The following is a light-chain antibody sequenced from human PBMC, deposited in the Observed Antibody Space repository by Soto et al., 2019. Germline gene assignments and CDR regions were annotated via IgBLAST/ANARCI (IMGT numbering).Light chain of an antibody. CDR2: GAS. CDR1: QRVSSIY. CDR3: QQFGTSPPST. V-gene: IGKV3-20*01. J-gene: IGKJ5*01. Sequence: EIVLTQSPGTLSLSPGERATLSCRASQRVSSIYFVWYQQKPGQAPRLLIYGASSRATGIPDRFSGSGSGTDFTLTISRLEPEDFAVYYCQQFGTSPPSTFGQGTRLEIK.